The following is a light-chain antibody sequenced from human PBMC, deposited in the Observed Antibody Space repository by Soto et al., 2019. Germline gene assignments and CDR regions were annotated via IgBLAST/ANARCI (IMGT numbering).Light chain of an antibody. CDR3: QQANSSPT. CDR2: AAS. V-gene: IGKV1-12*01. Sequence: DIQMTQSPSSVSASVVDRVTITFRASQVISSWLAWYQQKPGKAPKLLIYAASSFQSGVPSRFSGSGSGTDFTLTISSLQPEDFATYYCQQANSSPTFGQGTKVDIK. CDR1: QVISSW. J-gene: IGKJ1*01.